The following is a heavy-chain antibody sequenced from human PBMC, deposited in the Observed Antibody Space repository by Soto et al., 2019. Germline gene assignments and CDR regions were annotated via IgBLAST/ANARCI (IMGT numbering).Heavy chain of an antibody. Sequence: PGESLKISCVAAGFTFSSYGMHWVRPTPGKGLEWVTVIWYDGSNKYYADSVKGRFTISRDNSKNTVYLQMDSLRAEDTAVYYCARGLGNYYYAMDIWGQGTTVTVS. J-gene: IGHJ6*02. CDR3: ARGLGNYYYAMDI. V-gene: IGHV3-33*01. D-gene: IGHD7-27*01. CDR2: IWYDGSNK. CDR1: GFTFSSYG.